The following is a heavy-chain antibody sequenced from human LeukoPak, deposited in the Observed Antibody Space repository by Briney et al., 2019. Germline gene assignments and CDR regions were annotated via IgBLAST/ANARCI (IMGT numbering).Heavy chain of an antibody. J-gene: IGHJ3*02. CDR1: GYTRTELS. CDR2: FDPEDGET. CDR3: ATPYGIVGADDAFDI. D-gene: IGHD1-26*01. Sequence: GASVKVSCKFSGYTRTELSMHWGRQAPGKGLGWMGVFDPEDGETIYAQKFQGRVTMTEDTSTDTAYMELSSLRSEDTAVYYCATPYGIVGADDAFDIWGQGTMVTVSS. V-gene: IGHV1-24*01.